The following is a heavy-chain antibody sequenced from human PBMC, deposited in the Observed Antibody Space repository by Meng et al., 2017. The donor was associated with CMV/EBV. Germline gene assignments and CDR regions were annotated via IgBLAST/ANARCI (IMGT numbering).Heavy chain of an antibody. CDR1: GLTFSSYG. V-gene: IGHV3-30*18. D-gene: IGHD1-26*01. J-gene: IGHJ4*02. Sequence: SRRLSCAACGLTFSSYGMHWVRQAPGKGLEWVAVISYDGSNKYYADSVKGRFTISRDNSKNTLYLQMNSLRAEDTAVYYCAKNPGSYWGQGTLVTVSS. CDR3: AKNPGSY. CDR2: ISYDGSNK.